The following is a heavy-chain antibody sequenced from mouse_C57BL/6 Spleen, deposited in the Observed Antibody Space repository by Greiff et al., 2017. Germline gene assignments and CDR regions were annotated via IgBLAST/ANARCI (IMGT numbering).Heavy chain of an antibody. J-gene: IGHJ1*03. CDR2: IHPNSGST. CDR1: GYTFASYW. D-gene: IGHD1-1*01. Sequence: QVQLQQPGAELVKPGASVKLSCKASGYTFASYWMHWVKQRPGQGLEWIGMIHPNSGSTNYNEKFKSKATLTVDKSSSTAYMQLSSLTSEDSAVYYCARSDYGSRPWYFDVWGTGTTVTVSS. CDR3: ARSDYGSRPWYFDV. V-gene: IGHV1-64*01.